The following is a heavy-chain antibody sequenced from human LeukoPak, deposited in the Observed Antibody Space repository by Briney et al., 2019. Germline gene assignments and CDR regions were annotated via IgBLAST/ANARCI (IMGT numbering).Heavy chain of an antibody. J-gene: IGHJ4*02. CDR2: ISGSSSYI. Sequence: PGGSLRLSCAASGFTFSSYSMNWVRQAPGKGLEWVSCISGSSSYIYSADSVKGRFTISRHNAKNSLYLQMNSLRAEDTAVYYCAREGGYLQLRYFDYWGQGTLVTVSS. V-gene: IGHV3-21*01. CDR3: AREGGYLQLRYFDY. D-gene: IGHD5-24*01. CDR1: GFTFSSYS.